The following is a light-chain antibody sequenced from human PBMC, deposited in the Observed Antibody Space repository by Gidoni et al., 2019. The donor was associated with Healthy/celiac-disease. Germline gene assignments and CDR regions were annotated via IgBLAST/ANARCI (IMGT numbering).Light chain of an antibody. J-gene: IGKJ5*01. Sequence: EIVLPQSPATLSLSPGERATLSCRASLSVSSYLAWYQQKPGQAPRLLIDDASNRATGIPARFSGSGSGTDFTLTISSLEPEDFAVYYCQRRSNWPRLDFFGQGTRLEIK. CDR3: QRRSNWPRLDF. V-gene: IGKV3-11*01. CDR1: LSVSSY. CDR2: DAS.